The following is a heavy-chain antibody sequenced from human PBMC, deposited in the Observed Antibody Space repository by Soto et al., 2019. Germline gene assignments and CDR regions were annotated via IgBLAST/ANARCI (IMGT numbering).Heavy chain of an antibody. Sequence: SETLSLTCTVSGGSISSSSYYWGWIRQPPGKGLEWIGSIYYSGSTYYNPSLKSRVTISVDTSKNQFSLKLSSVTAADTAVYYCVIPEYSSSGFDYWGQGTLVTVSS. J-gene: IGHJ4*02. CDR2: IYYSGST. CDR1: GGSISSSSYY. CDR3: VIPEYSSSGFDY. D-gene: IGHD6-6*01. V-gene: IGHV4-39*01.